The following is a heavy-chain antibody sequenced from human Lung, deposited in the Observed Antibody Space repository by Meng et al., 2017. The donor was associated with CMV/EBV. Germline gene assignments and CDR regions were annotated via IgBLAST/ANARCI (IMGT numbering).Heavy chain of an antibody. CDR3: ARVKGYCTGGTCSSTGDYGMDV. CDR2: INPNSGGT. Sequence: SXXVSXKASGYNFTGYYIHWVRQAPGQGLEWMGWINPNSGGTNYAQKFQGRITMTGDTSITTAYMELSRLRSDDMAVYYCARVKGYCTGGTCSSTGDYGMDVWGQGTXVTVSS. CDR1: GYNFTGYY. D-gene: IGHD2-15*01. V-gene: IGHV1-2*02. J-gene: IGHJ6*02.